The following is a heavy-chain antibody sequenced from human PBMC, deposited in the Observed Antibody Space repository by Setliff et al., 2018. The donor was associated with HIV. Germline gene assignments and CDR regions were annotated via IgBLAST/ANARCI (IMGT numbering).Heavy chain of an antibody. CDR3: ARVQRVGSVEGYFDY. V-gene: IGHV4-38-2*01. D-gene: IGHD3-10*01. CDR1: GYSISSGYY. J-gene: IGHJ4*02. Sequence: SETLSLTCAVSGYSISSGYYWGWIRQPPGKGLEWIGNIYYSGSTYYNPSLKSRVTISLDTSKNQFTLKLSSVTAADTAVYYCARVQRVGSVEGYFDYWGQGTLVTVSS. CDR2: IYYSGST.